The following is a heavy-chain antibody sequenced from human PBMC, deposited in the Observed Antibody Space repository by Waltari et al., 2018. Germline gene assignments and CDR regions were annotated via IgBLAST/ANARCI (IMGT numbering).Heavy chain of an antibody. CDR3: ARSTHRTGDAFDI. J-gene: IGHJ3*02. V-gene: IGHV4-38-2*01. CDR2: IYHSGST. CDR1: GYSISSGYY. Sequence: QVQLQESGPGLVKPSETLSLTCAVSGYSISSGYYWGWIRQPPGKGLEWIGSIYHSGSTYYNPSLKSRVTISVDTSKNQFSLKLSSVTAADTAVYYCARSTHRTGDAFDIWGQGTMVTVSS.